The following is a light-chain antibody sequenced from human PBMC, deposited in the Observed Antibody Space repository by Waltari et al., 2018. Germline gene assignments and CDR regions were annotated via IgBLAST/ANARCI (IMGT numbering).Light chain of an antibody. CDR2: LGS. J-gene: IGKJ5*01. CDR3: MQGLQTPT. CDR1: QSLDSNGYKD. V-gene: IGKV2-28*01. Sequence: DIVMTQSPLSLPVTPGETASISCRSSQSLDSNGYKDLAWYLQKPGQSPQLLVYLGSNRASGVTDRFSGSGADTDFTLKISRVEAEDVGIYYCMQGLQTPTFGQGTRLDI.